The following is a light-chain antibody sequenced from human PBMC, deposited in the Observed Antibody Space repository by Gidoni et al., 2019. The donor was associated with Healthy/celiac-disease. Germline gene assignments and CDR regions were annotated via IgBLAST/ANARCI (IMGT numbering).Light chain of an antibody. Sequence: DIQMTQSPSTLSASVGDRVTITCRASQSISSWLAWYQQKPGKAPKLLIYDASSLESGGPSRCSGSGSGTEFTLTISSLQPDDFATYYCQQYNSDPYTFGQXTKLEIK. J-gene: IGKJ2*01. CDR1: QSISSW. V-gene: IGKV1-5*01. CDR3: QQYNSDPYT. CDR2: DAS.